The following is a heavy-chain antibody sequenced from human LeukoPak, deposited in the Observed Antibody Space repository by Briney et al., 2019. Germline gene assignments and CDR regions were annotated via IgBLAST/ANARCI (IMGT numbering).Heavy chain of an antibody. CDR2: IWYDGSNK. CDR1: GFTFSSYG. D-gene: IGHD3-10*01. CDR3: ARGFYPTSGSGSYFRGGDYYYYMDV. Sequence: GGSLRLSCAASGFTFSSYGMHWVRQAPGKGMDWVAVIWYDGSNKYYADSVKGRFTITRDNSKNTLYLQMNSLIADDTTAYYYARGFYPTSGSGSYFRGGDYYYYMDVWGKGTTVTVSS. V-gene: IGHV3-33*01. J-gene: IGHJ6*03.